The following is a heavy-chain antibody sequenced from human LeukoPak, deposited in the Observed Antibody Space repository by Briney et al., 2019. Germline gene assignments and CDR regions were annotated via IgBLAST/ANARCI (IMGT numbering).Heavy chain of an antibody. Sequence: PSETLSLTCTVSGGSLSSYYWSWIRQPPGKGLEWIGYIYYSGSTNYNPSLKSRVTISVDTSKNQFSLKLSSVTAADTAVYYCARYSSSRYYYYYMDVWGKGTTVTVSS. CDR2: IYYSGST. CDR1: GGSLSSYY. D-gene: IGHD6-13*01. J-gene: IGHJ6*03. CDR3: ARYSSSRYYYYYMDV. V-gene: IGHV4-59*01.